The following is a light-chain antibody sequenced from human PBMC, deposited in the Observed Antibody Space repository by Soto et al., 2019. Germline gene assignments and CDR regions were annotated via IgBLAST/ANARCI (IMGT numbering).Light chain of an antibody. CDR3: QQRSNWPRT. CDR2: DAS. CDR1: QSVSSY. J-gene: IGKJ1*01. V-gene: IGKV3-11*01. Sequence: EIVLTQSPATLSVSAGERATLSCRPSQSVSSYLAWYQQKPGQAPRLLIYDASNRATGIPARFSGSGSGTDFTLIISSLEPEDFAVYYCQQRSNWPRTFGQGTKVDI.